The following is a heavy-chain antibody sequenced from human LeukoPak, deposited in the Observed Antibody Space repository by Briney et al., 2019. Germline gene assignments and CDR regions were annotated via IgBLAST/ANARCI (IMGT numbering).Heavy chain of an antibody. J-gene: IGHJ4*02. CDR1: GYSFTSYW. CDR3: ARHLGSSGWYADY. CDR2: IYPADSDT. V-gene: IGHV5-51*01. D-gene: IGHD6-19*01. Sequence: GESLKISCKGSGYSFTSYWIGWVRQMPGKGLEWMGIIYPADSDTRYKPSFEGQVTISADKSISTAYLQWSSLKASDTAMYYCARHLGSSGWYADYWGQGTLVTVSS.